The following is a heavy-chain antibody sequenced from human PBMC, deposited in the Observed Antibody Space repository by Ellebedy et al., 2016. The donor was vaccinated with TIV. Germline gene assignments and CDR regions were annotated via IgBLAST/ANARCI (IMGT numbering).Heavy chain of an antibody. CDR2: LNPKTNNK. D-gene: IGHD5-12*01. CDR3: VRYDYGPRRNWFDP. CDR1: GYTFSDYD. V-gene: IGHV1-8*02. J-gene: IGHJ5*02. Sequence: AASVKVSCKASGYTFSDYDINWVRQATGQRLEGMGWLNPKTNNKAYAQKFQGRLTLTRDTSISTAYMELSSLRSEDTALYYCVRYDYGPRRNWFDPWGQGTQVTVSS.